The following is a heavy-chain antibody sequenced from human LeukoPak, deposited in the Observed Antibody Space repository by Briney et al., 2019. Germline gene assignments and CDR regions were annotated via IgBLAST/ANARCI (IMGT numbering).Heavy chain of an antibody. CDR2: TGSTGVST. J-gene: IGHJ4*02. CDR3: AKDPGVVPAHYFDY. D-gene: IGHD2-2*01. V-gene: IGHV3-23*01. CDR1: GFTFSSYA. Sequence: GGSLRLSCXASGFTFSSYAMNWVRQAPGKGLEWVSGTGSTGVSTFYADSVKGRFTVSRDNSKDTLSLQMNSLRAEDTAVYYCAKDPGVVPAHYFDYWGQGTLVTVSS.